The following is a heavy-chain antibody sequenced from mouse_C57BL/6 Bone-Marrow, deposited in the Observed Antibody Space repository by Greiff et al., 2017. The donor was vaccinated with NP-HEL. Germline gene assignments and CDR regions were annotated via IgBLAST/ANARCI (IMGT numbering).Heavy chain of an antibody. CDR2: INPSSGYT. J-gene: IGHJ4*01. CDR1: GYTFTSYT. V-gene: IGHV1-4*01. D-gene: IGHD2-3*01. Sequence: VQRVESGAELARPGASVKMSCKASGYTFTSYTMHWVKQRPGQGLEWIGYINPSSGYTKYNQKFKDKATLTADKSSSTAYMQLSSLTSEDSAVYYCARRNYDGYYKDYAMDYWGQGASVTVSS. CDR3: ARRNYDGYYKDYAMDY.